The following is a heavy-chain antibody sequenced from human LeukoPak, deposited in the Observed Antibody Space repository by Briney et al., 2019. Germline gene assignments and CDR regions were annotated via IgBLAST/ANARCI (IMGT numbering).Heavy chain of an antibody. Sequence: GGSLRLSCSASGFTFSTYAMHWVRQVPGKGLEYVSGISSNGANTYDADSVKGRFTISRDNSKNTLYLQMNSLRVEDTAMYYCARMGNSAFDIRGQGTMVTVSS. J-gene: IGHJ3*02. CDR2: ISSNGANT. D-gene: IGHD1-7*01. CDR1: GFTFSTYA. CDR3: ARMGNSAFDI. V-gene: IGHV3-64*04.